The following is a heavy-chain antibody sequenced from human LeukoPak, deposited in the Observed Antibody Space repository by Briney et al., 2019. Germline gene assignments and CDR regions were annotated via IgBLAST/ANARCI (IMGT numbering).Heavy chain of an antibody. CDR3: ARVGKAMAAAGFGAFDI. CDR2: IGSSGNNI. V-gene: IGHV3-11*01. Sequence: GGSLRLSCAASGFTFSDYYMSWIRQAPGKGLEWVSYIGSSGNNIFYADSLKGRFTISRDNAKKSLYLQMSSLRAEDTAVYYCARVGKAMAAAGFGAFDIWGQGTMVSVSS. CDR1: GFTFSDYY. D-gene: IGHD6-13*01. J-gene: IGHJ3*02.